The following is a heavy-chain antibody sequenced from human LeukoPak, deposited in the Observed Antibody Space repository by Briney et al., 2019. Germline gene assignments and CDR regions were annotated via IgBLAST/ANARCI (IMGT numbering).Heavy chain of an antibody. CDR2: INPNSGGT. CDR3: AISDYGGKSPPLDY. V-gene: IGHV1-2*02. D-gene: IGHD4-23*01. Sequence: ASVNVSCKASGYTFTGYYMHWVRQAPGQGLEWMGWINPNSGGTNYAQKFQGRVTMTRDTSISTAYMELSRLRSDDTAVYYCAISDYGGKSPPLDYWGQGTLVTVSS. CDR1: GYTFTGYY. J-gene: IGHJ4*02.